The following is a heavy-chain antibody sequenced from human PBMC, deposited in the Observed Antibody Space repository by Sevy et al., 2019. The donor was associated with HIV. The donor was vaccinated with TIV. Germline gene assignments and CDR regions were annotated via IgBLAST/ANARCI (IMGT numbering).Heavy chain of an antibody. CDR1: GFTFSRHG. CDR2: ISDDGSNK. J-gene: IGHJ6*02. CDR3: AKALAHFLLGFHFYGMDV. V-gene: IGHV3-30*18. D-gene: IGHD3-3*02. Sequence: GGSLRRSCAASGFTFSRHGMHWVRQTPGRGLEWVAVISDDGSNKYYADSVKGRFTISRDNSKNTVYLQMNSLRPEDTAVYHCAKALAHFLLGFHFYGMDVWGQGTTVTVSS.